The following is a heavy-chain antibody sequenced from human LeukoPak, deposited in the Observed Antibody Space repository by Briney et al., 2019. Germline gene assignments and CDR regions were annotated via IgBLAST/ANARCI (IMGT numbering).Heavy chain of an antibody. J-gene: IGHJ5*02. D-gene: IGHD2-2*02. CDR1: GGSISNYY. V-gene: IGHV4-4*07. CDR3: ARTYTSGGASWFDP. CDR2: IYTSGST. Sequence: SETLSLTCTVSGGSISNYYWSCIRQPAGKGLQWIGRIYTSGSTNYNPSLKSRVTISVDTSKNQFSLKLSSVTAADTAVYYCARTYTSGGASWFDPWGQGTLVTVSS.